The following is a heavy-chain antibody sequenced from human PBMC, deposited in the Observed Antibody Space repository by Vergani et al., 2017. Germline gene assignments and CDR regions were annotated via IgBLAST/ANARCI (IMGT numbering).Heavy chain of an antibody. CDR2: ISYDGSNK. CDR3: AKDKAPTYYYGSGSYYENYYYYYGMDV. V-gene: IGHV3-30*18. CDR1: GFTFSSYG. Sequence: QVQLVESGGGVVQPGRSLRLSCAASGFTFSSYGMHWVRQAPGKGLEWVAVISYDGSNKYYADSVKGRFTISRDNSKNTLYLQMNSLRAEDTAVYYCAKDKAPTYYYGSGSYYENYYYYYGMDVWGQGP. D-gene: IGHD3-10*01. J-gene: IGHJ6*02.